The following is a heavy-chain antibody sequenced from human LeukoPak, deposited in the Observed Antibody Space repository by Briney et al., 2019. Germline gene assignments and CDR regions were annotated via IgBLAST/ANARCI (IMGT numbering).Heavy chain of an antibody. CDR3: ARFYDFWSGRGNSYYYMDV. J-gene: IGHJ6*03. D-gene: IGHD3-3*01. Sequence: GGSLRLSCAASGFTFSSYEMNWVRQAPGKGLEWVSYISSSGSTIYYADSVKGRFTISRDNAKNSLYLQMNSLRAEDTAVYYCARFYDFWSGRGNSYYYMDVWAQGTMVTVSS. CDR2: ISSSGSTI. CDR1: GFTFSSYE. V-gene: IGHV3-48*03.